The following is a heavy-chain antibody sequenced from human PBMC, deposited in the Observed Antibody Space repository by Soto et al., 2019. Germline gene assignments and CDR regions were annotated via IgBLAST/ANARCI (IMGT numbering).Heavy chain of an antibody. J-gene: IGHJ5*02. CDR2: ISAYNGDT. Sequence: ASVKVSCKASGYTFYSYGITWVRQAPGQGLEWMGWISAYNGDTNYAQKFQGRVTMTTDTSTSTAYMELRSLRSDDTAVYYCARELYGRENLFEPWGQGTLVTVSS. CDR1: GYTFYSYG. V-gene: IGHV1-18*01. CDR3: ARELYGRENLFEP. D-gene: IGHD2-8*01.